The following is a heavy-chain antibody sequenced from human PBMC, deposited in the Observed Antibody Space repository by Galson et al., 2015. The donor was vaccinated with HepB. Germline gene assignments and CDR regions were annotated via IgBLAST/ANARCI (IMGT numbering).Heavy chain of an antibody. V-gene: IGHV3-23*01. J-gene: IGHJ5*02. D-gene: IGHD2-2*02. Sequence: SLRLSCAASGFTFSSYAMSWVRQAPGKGLEWVSAISGSGGSTYYADSVKGRFTISRDNSKNTLYLQMNSLRAEDTAVYYCAKDGVASVVVPAAIWHTPVDWFDPWGQGTLVTVSS. CDR3: AKDGVASVVVPAAIWHTPVDWFDP. CDR2: ISGSGGST. CDR1: GFTFSSYA.